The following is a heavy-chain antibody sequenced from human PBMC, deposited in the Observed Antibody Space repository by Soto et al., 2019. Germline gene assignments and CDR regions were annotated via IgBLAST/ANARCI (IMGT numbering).Heavy chain of an antibody. CDR1: GGSVSSESHY. J-gene: IGHJ6*02. CDR3: ARDQYDFRSGSYYYAMEV. V-gene: IGHV4-61*01. CDR2: IDYTGST. D-gene: IGHD3-3*01. Sequence: QVQLQESGPGLVKPSETLSLTCTVSGGSVSSESHYWSWIRQTPGKGLEWIGYIDYTGSTNYNPYLKGRVTMSVDTSRDQVSLRLRSVTRADTAMYYCARDQYDFRSGSYYYAMEVWGQGTKVTVSS.